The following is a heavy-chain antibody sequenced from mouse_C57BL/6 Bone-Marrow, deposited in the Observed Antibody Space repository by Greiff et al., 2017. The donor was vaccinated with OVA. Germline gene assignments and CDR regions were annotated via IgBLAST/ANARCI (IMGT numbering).Heavy chain of an antibody. Sequence: QVHVKQSGPGLVQPSQSLSITCTVSGFSLTSYGVHWVRQPPGKGLEWLGVIWSGGSTDYNAAFISRLSISKDNSKSQVFFKMNSLQADDTAIYYCAKEGLLDYYAMDYWGQGTSVTVSS. V-gene: IGHV2-4*01. D-gene: IGHD2-3*01. CDR2: IWSGGST. J-gene: IGHJ4*01. CDR1: GFSLTSYG. CDR3: AKEGLLDYYAMDY.